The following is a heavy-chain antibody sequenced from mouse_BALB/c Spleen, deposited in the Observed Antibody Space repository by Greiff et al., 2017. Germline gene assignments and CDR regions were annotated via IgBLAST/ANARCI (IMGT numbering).Heavy chain of an antibody. CDR3: ASATYMDY. D-gene: IGHD6-1*01. CDR2: IDPANGNT. V-gene: IGHV14-3*02. J-gene: IGHJ2*01. Sequence: VQLQQSGAELVKPGASVKLSCTASGFNIKDTYMHWVKQRPEQGLEWIGRIDPANGNTKYDPKFQGKATITADTSSNTAYLQLSSLTSEDTAVYYCASATYMDYWGQGTTLTVSA. CDR1: GFNIKDTY.